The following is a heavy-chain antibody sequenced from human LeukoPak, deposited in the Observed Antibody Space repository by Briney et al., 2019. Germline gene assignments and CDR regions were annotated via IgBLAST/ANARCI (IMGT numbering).Heavy chain of an antibody. CDR3: ARGPRITIFGVVKGNAFDI. CDR1: GGSISSYY. V-gene: IGHV4-59*12. CDR2: IYYSGST. J-gene: IGHJ3*02. D-gene: IGHD3-3*01. Sequence: SETLSLTCTVSGGSISSYYWSWIRQPPGKGLEWIGYIYYSGSTNYNPSLRSRVTISVDTSKNQFSLKLSSVTAADTAVYYCARGPRITIFGVVKGNAFDIWGQGTMVTVSS.